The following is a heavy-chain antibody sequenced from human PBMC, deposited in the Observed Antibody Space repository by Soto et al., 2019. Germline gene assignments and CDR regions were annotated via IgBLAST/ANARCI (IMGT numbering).Heavy chain of an antibody. D-gene: IGHD2-15*01. J-gene: IGHJ4*02. Sequence: SETLSLTCTVSGGSISSGGYCWSWIRQHPGKGLEWIGYIYYSGSTYYNPSLKSRVTISVDTSKNQFSLKLSSVTAADTAVYYCARVVAGPYYIDYRGQGTLVTVSS. CDR3: ARVVAGPYYIDY. CDR1: GGSISSGGYC. CDR2: IYYSGST. V-gene: IGHV4-31*03.